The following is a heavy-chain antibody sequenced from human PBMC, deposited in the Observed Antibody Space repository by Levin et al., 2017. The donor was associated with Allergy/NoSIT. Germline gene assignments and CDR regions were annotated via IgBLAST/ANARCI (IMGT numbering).Heavy chain of an antibody. J-gene: IGHJ6*02. CDR3: ARDGGGNDPSTYYYYYGMDV. Sequence: GGSLRLSCSASGFTFSSHSMNWVRRAPGRGLEWVASITSPSKYIYYTESVRGRFTISRDDARNSVYLQMDILGAEDRAVYFCARDGGGNDPSTYYYYYGMDVWGQGTTVTVSS. D-gene: IGHD1-1*01. V-gene: IGHV3-21*01. CDR1: GFTFSSHS. CDR2: ITSPSKYI.